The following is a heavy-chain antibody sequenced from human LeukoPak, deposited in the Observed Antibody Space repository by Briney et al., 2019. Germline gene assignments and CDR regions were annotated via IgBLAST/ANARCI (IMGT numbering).Heavy chain of an antibody. V-gene: IGHV3-30*02. D-gene: IGHD1-14*01. CDR3: AKRTATTEFDY. Sequence: DSVMGRFTISRDNSKNTLYLEMNSLRAEDTAVYYCAKRTATTEFDYWGQGALVTVSS. J-gene: IGHJ4*02.